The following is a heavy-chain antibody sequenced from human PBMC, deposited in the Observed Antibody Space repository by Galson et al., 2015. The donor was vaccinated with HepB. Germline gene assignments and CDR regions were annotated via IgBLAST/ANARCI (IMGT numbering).Heavy chain of an antibody. CDR3: ARDVLGTCKSASCYTDMDV. J-gene: IGHJ6*02. CDR2: MLTYGAT. CDR1: GASINTYY. D-gene: IGHD2-2*01. Sequence: ETLSLTCSVSGASINTYYWSWVRQPAGKGLEWIGRMLTYGATHYNPSLKSRVTMSLDTSKNQFSLKVKSVTAADTAVYYCARDVLGTCKSASCYTDMDVWGQGTTVTVSS. V-gene: IGHV4-4*07.